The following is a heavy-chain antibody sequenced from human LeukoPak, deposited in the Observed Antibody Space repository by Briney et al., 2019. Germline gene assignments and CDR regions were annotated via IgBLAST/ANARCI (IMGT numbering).Heavy chain of an antibody. CDR1: GFTFSSYW. J-gene: IGHJ4*02. D-gene: IGHD2-15*01. CDR2: IKQDGSEK. Sequence: PGGSLRFSCAASGFTFSSYWMSWVRQAPGKGLEWVANIKQDGSEKYYVDSVKGRFTISRDNAKNSLYLQMNSLRAEDTAVYYCARDGRCSGGSCYQKYWGQGTLVTVSS. V-gene: IGHV3-7*01. CDR3: ARDGRCSGGSCYQKY.